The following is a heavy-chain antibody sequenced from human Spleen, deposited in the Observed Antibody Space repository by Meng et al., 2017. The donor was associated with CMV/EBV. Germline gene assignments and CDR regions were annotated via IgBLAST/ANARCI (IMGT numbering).Heavy chain of an antibody. Sequence: ASVKVSCKASGYNFITYEINWVRQATGQGLEWMGWMNPNSGNTGYAQKFQGRVTITADKSTSTAYMELSSLRSEDTAVYYCARVHGDFWSGSRGGLGMWWFDPWGQGTLVTVSS. V-gene: IGHV1-8*03. J-gene: IGHJ5*02. D-gene: IGHD3-3*01. CDR3: ARVHGDFWSGSRGGLGMWWFDP. CDR2: MNPNSGNT. CDR1: GYNFITYE.